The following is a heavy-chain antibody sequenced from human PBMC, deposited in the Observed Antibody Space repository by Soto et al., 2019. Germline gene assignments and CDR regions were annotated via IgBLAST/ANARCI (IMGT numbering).Heavy chain of an antibody. CDR2: IRSRANNYAT. Sequence: GGSLRLSCAASGFSFSGSAMHWVRQASGKGLEWVGRIRSRANNYATAYAASVKGRFTISRDDSKNTAYLQMNSLKTEDTAVYYCTRHSSNWEPFHYWGQGTLVTVSS. D-gene: IGHD6-13*01. CDR1: GFSFSGSA. V-gene: IGHV3-73*01. CDR3: TRHSSNWEPFHY. J-gene: IGHJ4*02.